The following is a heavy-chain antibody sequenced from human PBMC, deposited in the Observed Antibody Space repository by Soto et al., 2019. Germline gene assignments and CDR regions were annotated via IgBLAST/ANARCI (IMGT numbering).Heavy chain of an antibody. CDR2: IYYSGST. Sequence: PSETLSLTCTVSGGSISSYYWSWIRQPPGKGLEWIGCIYYSGSTNYNPSLKSRVTISVDTSKNQFSLKLSSVTAADTAVYYCARQGAEGWYFDYWGQGTLVTVSS. CDR1: GGSISSYY. V-gene: IGHV4-59*08. J-gene: IGHJ4*02. CDR3: ARQGAEGWYFDY. D-gene: IGHD6-19*01.